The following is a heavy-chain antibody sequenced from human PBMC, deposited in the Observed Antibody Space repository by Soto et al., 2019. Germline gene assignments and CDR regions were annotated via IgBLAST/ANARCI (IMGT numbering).Heavy chain of an antibody. V-gene: IGHV3-23*01. J-gene: IGHJ4*02. D-gene: IGHD1-20*01. CDR1: GFTFSSYS. CDR2: FRTSGDGGTT. CDR3: AKAKNDYNWDNRPPFDY. Sequence: GGSLRLSCAASGFTFSSYSMSWVRQAPGKGLEWVSGFRTSGDGGTTYYADSVKGRFTISRDNSKNMLFLQMNSLRAEDTAIYYCAKAKNDYNWDNRPPFDYWGQGTLVTVSS.